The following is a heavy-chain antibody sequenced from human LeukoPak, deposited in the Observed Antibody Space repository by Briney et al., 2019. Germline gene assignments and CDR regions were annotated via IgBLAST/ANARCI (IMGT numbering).Heavy chain of an antibody. J-gene: IGHJ3*02. CDR2: IYPSGAT. D-gene: IGHD4-23*01. Sequence: PSGTLSLTCALSGDSINSSNWWSWVRQPLGKGLEWIGEIYPSGATNYNPSLKSRVTMSVDKANNQFSLNLSAVTAADTAVYYCARVLSTVVIPHAFVIWGQGTTVIVSS. V-gene: IGHV4-4*02. CDR1: GDSINSSNW. CDR3: ARVLSTVVIPHAFVI.